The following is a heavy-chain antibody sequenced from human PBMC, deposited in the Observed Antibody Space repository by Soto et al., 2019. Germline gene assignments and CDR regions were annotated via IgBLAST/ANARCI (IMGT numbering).Heavy chain of an antibody. J-gene: IGHJ6*02. D-gene: IGHD5-12*01. CDR1: GYTVTSYE. V-gene: IGHV1-8*01. CDR3: ARMGYSGYDYYYYYGMDV. CDR2: MNPNSGNT. Sequence: DSVEVSCKAAGYTVTSYEINWDQQATGQGLEWMGWMNPNSGNTGYAQKFQGRVTMTRNTSISTAYMELSSLRSEDTAVYYCARMGYSGYDYYYYYGMDVWGQGTKVTVSS.